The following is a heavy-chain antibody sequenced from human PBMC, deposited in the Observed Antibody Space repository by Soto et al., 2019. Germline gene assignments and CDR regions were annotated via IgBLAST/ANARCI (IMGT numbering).Heavy chain of an antibody. J-gene: IGHJ4*02. D-gene: IGHD3-10*01. Sequence: PGASVKVSCKTSGYSFDTYGITWVRQAPGQGLEWVGWISGYNGDTNYAKNLQGRVIMTTDTSTSTAYMELTSLRSDDTAVYYCARGSMYASGTYYAIYWGQGTLVTVSS. CDR1: GYSFDTYG. CDR3: ARGSMYASGTYYAIY. V-gene: IGHV1-18*01. CDR2: ISGYNGDT.